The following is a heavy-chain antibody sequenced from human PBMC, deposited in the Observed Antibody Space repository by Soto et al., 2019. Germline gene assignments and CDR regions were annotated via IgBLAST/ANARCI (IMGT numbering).Heavy chain of an antibody. CDR1: GYTFTSYD. D-gene: IGHD6-13*01. CDR3: ARGIAAADNDYYYYYGMDV. Sequence: ASVKVSCKASGYTFTSYDINWVRQATGEGLEWMGWMNPNSGNTGYAQKFQGRVTMTRNTSISTAYMELSSLRSEDTAVYYCARGIAAADNDYYYYYGMDVWGQGTTVTVYS. V-gene: IGHV1-8*01. CDR2: MNPNSGNT. J-gene: IGHJ6*01.